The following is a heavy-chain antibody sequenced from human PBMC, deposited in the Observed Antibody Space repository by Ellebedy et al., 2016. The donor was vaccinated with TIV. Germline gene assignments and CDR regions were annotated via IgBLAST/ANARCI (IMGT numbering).Heavy chain of an antibody. CDR2: IYGSGNT. CDR3: ARERVDVSMVRGLRYYYYYGIHV. CDR1: GGSISTYF. D-gene: IGHD3-10*01. Sequence: SETLSLXXTVSGGSISTYFWSWIRQPAGKGLEWIGRIYGSGNTNYNPSYNPSLKSRVTMSIDTSNNQFSLKLGSVTAADTAVYYCARERVDVSMVRGLRYYYYYGIHVWGQGTTVTVSS. V-gene: IGHV4-4*07. J-gene: IGHJ6*02.